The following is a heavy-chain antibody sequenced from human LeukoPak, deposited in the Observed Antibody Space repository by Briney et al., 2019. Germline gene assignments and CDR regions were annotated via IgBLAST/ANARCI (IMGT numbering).Heavy chain of an antibody. D-gene: IGHD3-10*01. CDR1: GFTFSDYY. J-gene: IGHJ4*02. Sequence: GGSLRLSCAASGFTFSDYYMSWIRQAPGKGLEWVSYISSSGSTIYYADSVKGRFTISRDNAKNSLYLQMNSLRAEDTAVYYCAGFGVHPRPYYFDYWGQGTLVTVSP. CDR3: AGFGVHPRPYYFDY. CDR2: ISSSGSTI. V-gene: IGHV3-11*01.